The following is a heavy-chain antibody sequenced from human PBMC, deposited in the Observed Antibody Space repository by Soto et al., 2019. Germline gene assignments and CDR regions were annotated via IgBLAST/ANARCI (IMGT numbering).Heavy chain of an antibody. D-gene: IGHD2-21*02. CDR2: INAGNGNT. Sequence: ASVKVSCKASGYTFTTYAMHWVRQAPGQRLEWMGWINAGNGNTKYSQKFQGRVTITRDTSASTAYMELSSLRSEDTAVYYCARNFGVVTALDYWGQGTLVTVSS. V-gene: IGHV1-3*01. CDR1: GYTFTTYA. CDR3: ARNFGVVTALDY. J-gene: IGHJ4*02.